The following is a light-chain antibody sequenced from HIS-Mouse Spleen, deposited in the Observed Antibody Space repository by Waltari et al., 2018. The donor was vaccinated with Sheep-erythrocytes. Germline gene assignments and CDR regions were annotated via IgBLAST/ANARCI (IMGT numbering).Light chain of an antibody. CDR3: AAWDDSLSGPV. V-gene: IGLV1-47*01. J-gene: IGLJ3*02. Sequence: QSVLTQPPSASGTPGQRVTISCSGSSSNIGSNYVYWYQQRPGTAPNLLIYRNQPHPAGVLDRFTGTKSGTSASLAISGLRSEDEADYYCAAWDDSLSGPVFGGGTKLTVL. CDR2: RNQ. CDR1: SSNIGSNY.